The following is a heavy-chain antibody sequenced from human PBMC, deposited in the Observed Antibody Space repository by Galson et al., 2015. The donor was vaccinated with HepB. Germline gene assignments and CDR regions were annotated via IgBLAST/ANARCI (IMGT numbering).Heavy chain of an antibody. Sequence: SLRLSCAASGFTFSSYAMSWVRQAPGKGLEWVSAISGSGGSTYYADSVKGRFTISRDNSKNTLYLQMNSLRAEDTAVYYCAKRKPSYWYYYDSSGYYFDYWGQGTLVTVSS. CDR3: AKRKPSYWYYYDSSGYYFDY. V-gene: IGHV3-23*01. J-gene: IGHJ4*02. CDR2: ISGSGGST. CDR1: GFTFSSYA. D-gene: IGHD3-22*01.